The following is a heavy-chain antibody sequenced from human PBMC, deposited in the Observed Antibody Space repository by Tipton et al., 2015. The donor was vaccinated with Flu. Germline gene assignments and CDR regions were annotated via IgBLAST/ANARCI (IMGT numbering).Heavy chain of an antibody. CDR2: ISREGGDK. Sequence: SLRLSCAASGFTFSSYGMHWVRQAPGKGLEWVAVISREGGDKYYGDSVKGRFTISRDNSRNTLNLQMNSLRPEDTAVYFCAKDKPYTGGYWGQGTLVTVSS. D-gene: IGHD3-16*01. CDR3: AKDKPYTGGY. V-gene: IGHV3-30*18. J-gene: IGHJ4*02. CDR1: GFTFSSYG.